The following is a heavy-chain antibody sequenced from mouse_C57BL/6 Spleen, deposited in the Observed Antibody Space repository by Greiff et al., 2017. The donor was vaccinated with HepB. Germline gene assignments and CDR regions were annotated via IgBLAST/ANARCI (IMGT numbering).Heavy chain of an antibody. J-gene: IGHJ2*01. CDR3: ARSSGNYLYYFDY. V-gene: IGHV1-52*01. CDR2: IDPSDSET. D-gene: IGHD2-1*01. Sequence: VQLQQPGAELVRPGSSVKLSCKASGYTFTSYWMHWVKQRPIQGLEWIGNIDPSDSETHYNQKFKDKATLTVDKSSSTAYMQRSSLTSEDSAVYYCARSSGNYLYYFDYWGQGTTLTVSS. CDR1: GYTFTSYW.